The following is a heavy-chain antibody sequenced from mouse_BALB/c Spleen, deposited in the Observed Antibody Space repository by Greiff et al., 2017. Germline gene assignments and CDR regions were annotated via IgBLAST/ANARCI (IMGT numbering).Heavy chain of an antibody. CDR2: IHPNSGNT. D-gene: IGHD2-4*01. CDR3: ARRGIYYDYDGVAY. Sequence: QVQLQQPGSVLVRPGASVKLSCKASGYTFTSSWMHWAKQRPGQGLEWIGEIHPNSGNTNYNEKFKGKATLTVDKSSSTAYMQLKSLTSEDSAVYYCARRGIYYDYDGVAYWGQGTLVTVSA. CDR1: GYTFTSSW. V-gene: IGHV1S130*01. J-gene: IGHJ3*01.